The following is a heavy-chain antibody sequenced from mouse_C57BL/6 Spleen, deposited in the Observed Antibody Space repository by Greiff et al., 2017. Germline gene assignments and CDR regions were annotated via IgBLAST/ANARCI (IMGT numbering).Heavy chain of an antibody. J-gene: IGHJ2*01. CDR1: GFNIKDYY. CDR3: ALYGNYGY. V-gene: IGHV14-2*01. D-gene: IGHD2-10*02. CDR2: IAPEDGET. Sequence: VKLMASGAELVKPGASVKLSCTASGFNIKDYYMHWVKQRTEQGLEWIGRIAPEDGETKYAPKFPGKATITADTSSNTAYLQLSSLTSEDTAVYYCALYGNYGYWGQGTTLTVSS.